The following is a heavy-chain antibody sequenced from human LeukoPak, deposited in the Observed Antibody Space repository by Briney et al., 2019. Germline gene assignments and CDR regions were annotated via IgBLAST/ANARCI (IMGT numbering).Heavy chain of an antibody. CDR2: IKSKTDGGTT. J-gene: IGHJ5*02. CDR3: TTKWELLGWFDP. CDR1: GFTFSNAW. D-gene: IGHD1-26*01. V-gene: IGHV3-15*01. Sequence: GGSLRLSCAASGFTFSNAWMSWVRQAPGKGLEWVGRIKSKTDGGTTDYAAPVKGRFTISRDDSKNTLYLQMNSLKTEDTAVYYCTTKWELLGWFDPWGQGTLVTVSS.